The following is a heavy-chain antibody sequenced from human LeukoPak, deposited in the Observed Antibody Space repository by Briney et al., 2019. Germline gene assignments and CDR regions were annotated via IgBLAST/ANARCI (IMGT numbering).Heavy chain of an antibody. J-gene: IGHJ4*02. CDR3: ASSLWFGESPFDY. CDR2: ISYDGSNK. CDR1: GFTFSDYT. Sequence: PGGSLRLSCAASGFTFSDYTINWVRQAPGKGLEWVAVISYDGSNKYYADSVKGRFTISRDNSKNTLYLQMNSLRAEDTAVYYCASSLWFGESPFDYWGQGTLVTVSS. V-gene: IGHV3-30-3*01. D-gene: IGHD3-10*01.